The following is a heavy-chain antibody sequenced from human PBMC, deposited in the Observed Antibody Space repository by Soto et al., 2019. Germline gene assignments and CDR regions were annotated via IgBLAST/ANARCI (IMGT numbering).Heavy chain of an antibody. CDR1: GFTFSSYG. Sequence: GGSLRLSCAASGFTFSSYGMHWVRQAPGKGLEWVAVIWYDGSNKYYADSVKGRFTISRDNSKNTLYLQMNSLRAEDTAVYYCARDMIAAAGIDYWGQGTLVTVSS. CDR2: IWYDGSNK. J-gene: IGHJ4*02. D-gene: IGHD6-13*01. CDR3: ARDMIAAAGIDY. V-gene: IGHV3-33*01.